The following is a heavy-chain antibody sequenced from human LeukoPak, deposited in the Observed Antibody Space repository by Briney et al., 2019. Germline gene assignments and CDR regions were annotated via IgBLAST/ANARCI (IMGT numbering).Heavy chain of an antibody. V-gene: IGHV4-34*01. CDR2: INHSGST. CDR1: GGSFSGYY. D-gene: IGHD3-10*01. J-gene: IGHJ4*02. Sequence: SETLSLTCAVYGGSFSGYYWSWIRQPPGKGLEWIGEINHSGSTNYNPSLKSRVTISVDTSKNQFSLKLSSVTAADTAAYYCASKSYYYGSGIYYWGQGTLVTVSS. CDR3: ASKSYYYGSGIYY.